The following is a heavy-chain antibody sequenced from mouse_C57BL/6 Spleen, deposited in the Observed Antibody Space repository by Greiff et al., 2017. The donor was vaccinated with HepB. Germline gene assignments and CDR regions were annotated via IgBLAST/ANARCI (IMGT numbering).Heavy chain of an antibody. D-gene: IGHD2-1*01. V-gene: IGHV10-1*01. Sequence: EVKLMESGGGLVQPKGSLKLSCAASGFSFNTYAMNWVRQAPGKGLEWVARIRSKSNNYATYYADSVKDRFTISRDDSESMLYLQMNNLKTEDTAMYYCVRPGIYYGNYDGYFDVWGTGTTVTVSS. J-gene: IGHJ1*03. CDR2: IRSKSNNYAT. CDR3: VRPGIYYGNYDGYFDV. CDR1: GFSFNTYA.